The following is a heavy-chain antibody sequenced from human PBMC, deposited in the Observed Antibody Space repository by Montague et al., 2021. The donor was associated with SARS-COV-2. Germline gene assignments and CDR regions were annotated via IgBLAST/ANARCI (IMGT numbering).Heavy chain of an antibody. V-gene: IGHV4-4*08. J-gene: IGHJ4*02. CDR3: ATPTQSYGDF. D-gene: IGHD3-16*01. CDR1: SDSINSYY. CDR2: VYSSGTT. Sequence: SETLSLTCTVSSDSINSYYWGWIRQPPGKRLEWLGYVYSSGTTNYNPSLNSRIAISVDTSKNQFSLRLDSVTAADTAIYYCATPTQSYGDFWGQGALVTVS.